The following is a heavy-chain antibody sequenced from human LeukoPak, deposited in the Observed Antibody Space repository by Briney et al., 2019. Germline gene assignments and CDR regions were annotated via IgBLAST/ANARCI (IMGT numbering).Heavy chain of an antibody. CDR1: GGSISSYY. Sequence: ETLSLTCTVSGGSISSYYWSWIRQPPGKGLEWVGRIKSKTDGGTTDYAAPVKGRFTISRDDSKNTLYLQMNSLKTEDTAVYYCTTVGSGWYDYWGQGTLVTVSS. CDR2: IKSKTDGGTT. CDR3: TTVGSGWYDY. J-gene: IGHJ4*02. V-gene: IGHV3-15*01. D-gene: IGHD6-19*01.